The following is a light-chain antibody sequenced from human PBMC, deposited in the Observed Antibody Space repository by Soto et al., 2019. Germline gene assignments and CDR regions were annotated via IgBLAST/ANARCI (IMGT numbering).Light chain of an antibody. CDR1: SSDVGGYNY. CDR2: DVS. V-gene: IGLV2-14*01. J-gene: IGLJ2*01. Sequence: QSALTQPASVSGSPGQSITISCTGTSSDVGGYNYVSWYQQHPGKAPKLMIYDVSNRPSRVSNRYSGSKSGNTASLTIFGLQAEDEADYYCISYTSSSTLVFGGGTKLTV. CDR3: ISYTSSSTLV.